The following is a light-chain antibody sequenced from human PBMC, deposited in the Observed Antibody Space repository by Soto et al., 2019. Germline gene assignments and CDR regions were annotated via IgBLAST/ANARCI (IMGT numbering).Light chain of an antibody. J-gene: IGKJ3*01. CDR2: GAS. CDR3: QHYNNWPLGQDT. Sequence: EIVMTQSPATLSVSAGDRASLSCRASQSISNNLAWYQQKPCQAPRLLIYGASTRATGIPARFSGSGSGTEFTLTISSLQSEDFAVYYCQHYNNWPLGQDTCGPGTKVDIK. CDR1: QSISNN. V-gene: IGKV3-15*01.